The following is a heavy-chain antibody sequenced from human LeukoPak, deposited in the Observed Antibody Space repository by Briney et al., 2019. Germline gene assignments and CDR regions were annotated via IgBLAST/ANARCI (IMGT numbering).Heavy chain of an antibody. CDR1: GYTFTSYG. CDR3: ARGSFYYGSGSYPWSPNDY. Sequence: ASVKVSCKASGYTFTSYGISWVRQAPGQGLEWMGWMNPNSGNTGYAQKFQGRVTMTRNTSISTAYMELSSLRSEDTAVYYCARGSFYYGSGSYPWSPNDYWGQGTPVTVSS. CDR2: MNPNSGNT. V-gene: IGHV1-8*02. D-gene: IGHD3-10*01. J-gene: IGHJ4*02.